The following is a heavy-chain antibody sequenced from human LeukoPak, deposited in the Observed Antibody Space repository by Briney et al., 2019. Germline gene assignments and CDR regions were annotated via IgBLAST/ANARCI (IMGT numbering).Heavy chain of an antibody. V-gene: IGHV3-30*02. CDR3: ARDFNWAWDY. CDR2: IRHDGSDK. D-gene: IGHD3-16*01. J-gene: IGHJ4*02. CDR1: GFRVTTYG. Sequence: GGPLRLSCAASGFRVTTYGMHWVRQAPGKGLEWVSFIRHDGSDKYDAESVKGRFTISKDDSKNTQYLQMNSLRSEDTAIYYCARDFNWAWDYWGQGALVTVSS.